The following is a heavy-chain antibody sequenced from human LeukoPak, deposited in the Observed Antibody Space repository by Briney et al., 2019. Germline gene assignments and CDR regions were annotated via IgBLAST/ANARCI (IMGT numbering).Heavy chain of an antibody. CDR3: ARGRYVDIVATIRGYFDY. J-gene: IGHJ4*02. V-gene: IGHV1-2*06. D-gene: IGHD5-12*01. Sequence: GASVKVSCKASGYTFTGYCMHWVRQAPGQGLEWMGRINPDSGGTNYAQKFQGRVTMTRDTSISTAYMELSRLRSDDTAVYYCARGRYVDIVATIRGYFDYWGQGTLVTVSS. CDR1: GYTFTGYC. CDR2: INPDSGGT.